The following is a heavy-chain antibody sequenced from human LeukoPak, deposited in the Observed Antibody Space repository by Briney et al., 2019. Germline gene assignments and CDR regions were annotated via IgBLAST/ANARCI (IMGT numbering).Heavy chain of an antibody. J-gene: IGHJ4*02. V-gene: IGHV6-1*01. CDR1: GDSVSSNSAS. CDR3: TRGSTFDY. Sequence: SQTLSLTCAISGDSVSSNSASWNWIRQSPSRGLEWLGRTYYRSKWYNDYAPSVKSRITINPDTSKNQFSLQLISVTPEDTAAYYCTRGSTFDYRGQGTLVTVSS. CDR2: TYYRSKWYN.